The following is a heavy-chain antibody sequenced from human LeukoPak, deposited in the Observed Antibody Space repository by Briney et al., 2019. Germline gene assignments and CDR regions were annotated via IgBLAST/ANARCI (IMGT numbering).Heavy chain of an antibody. CDR2: IYPGDSDT. Sequence: GESLKISCKGSGYSFTSYWFGWVRQMPGKGLEWMGIIYPGDSDTRYSPSFQGQVTISADKSISTAYLQWSSLKASDTAMYYCARQYSSGWYGDWFDPWGQGTLVTVSS. CDR1: GYSFTSYW. CDR3: ARQYSSGWYGDWFDP. J-gene: IGHJ5*02. V-gene: IGHV5-51*01. D-gene: IGHD6-19*01.